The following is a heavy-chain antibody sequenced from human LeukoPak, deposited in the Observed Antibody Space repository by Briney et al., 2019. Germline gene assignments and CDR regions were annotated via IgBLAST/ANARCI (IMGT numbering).Heavy chain of an antibody. D-gene: IGHD3-22*01. CDR3: ARSAITMIVVENAFDI. J-gene: IGHJ3*02. CDR2: IIPIFGTA. V-gene: IGHV1-69*13. CDR1: GGTFSSYA. Sequence: APVKVSCKASGGTFSSYAISWVRQAPGQGLEWMGGIIPIFGTANYAQKFQGRVTITADESTSTAYMELSSLRSEDTAVYYCARSAITMIVVENAFDIWGQGTMVTVSS.